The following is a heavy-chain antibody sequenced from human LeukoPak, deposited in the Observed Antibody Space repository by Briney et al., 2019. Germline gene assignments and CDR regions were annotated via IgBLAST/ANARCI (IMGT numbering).Heavy chain of an antibody. Sequence: SVKVSCKASGGTFSSYAIGWVRQAPGQGLEWIGGIIPIFGTANYAQKFQGRVTITADESTSTAYMELSSLRSADTAVYYCARDRGLELPTYYFDYWGQGTLVTVSS. J-gene: IGHJ4*02. D-gene: IGHD1-7*01. CDR3: ARDRGLELPTYYFDY. CDR1: GGTFSSYA. CDR2: IIPIFGTA. V-gene: IGHV1-69*01.